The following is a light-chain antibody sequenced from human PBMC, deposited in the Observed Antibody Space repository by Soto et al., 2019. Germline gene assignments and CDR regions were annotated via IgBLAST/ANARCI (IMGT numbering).Light chain of an antibody. J-gene: IGLJ1*01. V-gene: IGLV2-14*01. CDR2: EVT. CDR1: SVDVGGYDY. Sequence: QSALTQPASVSGSPGQSIAISCTGTSVDVGGYDYVSWYQQHPDKPPKPMIYEVTKRPSGVSNRFSGSKSGNPASLIISGLQPEDEADYYCSSHTSGSTRVFGSGTKVTVL. CDR3: SSHTSGSTRV.